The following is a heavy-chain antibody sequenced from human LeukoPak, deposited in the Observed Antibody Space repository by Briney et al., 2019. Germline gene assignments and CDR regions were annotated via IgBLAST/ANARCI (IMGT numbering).Heavy chain of an antibody. D-gene: IGHD3-10*01. CDR2: IYYSGST. V-gene: IGHV4-59*01. CDR1: GGSISSYY. J-gene: IGHJ5*02. CDR3: ARDLRGTMVREVIPNWFDP. Sequence: SETLSLTCTVSGGSISSYYWSWIRQPPGKGLEWIGYIYYSGSTSYNPSLKSRVTISVDTSKNQFSLKLSSVTAADTAVYYCARDLRGTMVREVIPNWFDPWGQGTLVTVSS.